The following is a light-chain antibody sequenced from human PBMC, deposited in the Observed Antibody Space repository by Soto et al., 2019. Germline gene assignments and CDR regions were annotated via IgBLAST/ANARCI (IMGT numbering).Light chain of an antibody. J-gene: IGLJ2*01. V-gene: IGLV4-60*03. CDR2: LEGSGRS. Sequence: QSVLTQSSSASASLGSSVRLTCTLSSGHINYIIAWHQQQPGKAPRYLMNLEGSGRSNKGSGVPDRFSGSSSGAARYLTISNLQSEDEADYYCETWDSNTPSVIFGGGTKLTVL. CDR3: ETWDSNTPSVI. CDR1: SGHINYI.